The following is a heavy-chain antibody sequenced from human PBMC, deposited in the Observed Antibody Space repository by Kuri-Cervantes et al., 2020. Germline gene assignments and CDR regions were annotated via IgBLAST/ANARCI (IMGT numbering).Heavy chain of an antibody. J-gene: IGHJ6*02. CDR1: GFTFSSYA. CDR2: ISYDGSNK. D-gene: IGHD2-2*01. Sequence: GGSLRLSCAASGFTFSSYAMHWVRQAPGKGLEWVAVISYDGSNKYYADSVKGRFTISRDNSKNTLYLQMNSLRAEDTAIYYCAKVAIPAGTRGKLAYYYGLDVWGQGTTVTVSS. CDR3: AKVAIPAGTRGKLAYYYGLDV. V-gene: IGHV3-30-3*01.